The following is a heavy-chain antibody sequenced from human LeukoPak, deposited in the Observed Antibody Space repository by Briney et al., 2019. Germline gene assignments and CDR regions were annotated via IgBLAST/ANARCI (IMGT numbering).Heavy chain of an antibody. V-gene: IGHV1-46*01. CDR3: ARDLASGGRGLYDY. D-gene: IGHD6-19*01. CDR2: INPSGGST. J-gene: IGHJ4*02. Sequence: ASVKVSCKASGYTFTSYYMHWVRQAPGQGLEWMGIINPSGGSTTYAQKLQGRVTMTTDTSTSTAYMELRSLRSDDTAVYYCARDLASGGRGLYDYWGQGTLVTVSS. CDR1: GYTFTSYY.